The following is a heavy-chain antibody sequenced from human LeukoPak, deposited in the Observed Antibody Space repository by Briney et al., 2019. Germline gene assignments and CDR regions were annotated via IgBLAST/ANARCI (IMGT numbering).Heavy chain of an antibody. CDR1: GFTVSSNY. V-gene: IGHV3-66*02. Sequence: PGGSLRLSCAASGFTVSSNYMSWVRQAPGKGLEWVSVIYSGGSTYYTDSVKGRFTISRDNSKNTLYLQMNSLRAEDTAVYYCARDQQNYYHSSGHWGQGTLVTVSS. CDR3: ARDQQNYYHSSGH. CDR2: IYSGGST. D-gene: IGHD3-22*01. J-gene: IGHJ4*02.